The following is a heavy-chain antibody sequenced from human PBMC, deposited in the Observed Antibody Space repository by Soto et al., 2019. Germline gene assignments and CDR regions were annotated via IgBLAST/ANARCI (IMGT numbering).Heavy chain of an antibody. V-gene: IGHV3-48*02. J-gene: IGHJ4*02. CDR3: AGDASFGSTLIHHFDY. CDR2: ISSSSGKI. Sequence: GGSLRLSCAASGFNFNSYAMNWVRQAPGKGLEWVSYISSSSGKIDYAESVKGRFTVSRDNGKKSLYLQMNSLRDEDTAVYYCAGDASFGSTLIHHFDYWGQGTQVTVSS. CDR1: GFNFNSYA. D-gene: IGHD3-10*01.